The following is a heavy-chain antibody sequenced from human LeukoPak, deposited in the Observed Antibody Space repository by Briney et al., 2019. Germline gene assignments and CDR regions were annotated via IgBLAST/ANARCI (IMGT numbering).Heavy chain of an antibody. CDR2: INSDGSST. D-gene: IGHD3-9*01. J-gene: IGHJ6*03. CDR1: GFTFSSYW. V-gene: IGHV3-74*01. CDR3: ARTGYFDWLLHYYYYYYMDV. Sequence: GGSLRLSCAASGFTFSSYWIHWVRQAPGKGLLWVSRINSDGSSTGYADSVKGRFTISRVKAKNTLYLQMNSLRAEDTAVYYCARTGYFDWLLHYYYYYYMDVWGKGTTVTVSS.